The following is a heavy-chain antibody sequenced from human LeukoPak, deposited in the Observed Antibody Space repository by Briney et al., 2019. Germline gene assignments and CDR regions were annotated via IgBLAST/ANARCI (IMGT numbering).Heavy chain of an antibody. V-gene: IGHV1-69*13. CDR2: IIPIFGTA. Sequence: GASVTVSCTASGGTFSSYAISWVRQAPGQGLEWMGGIIPIFGTANYAQKFQGRVTITADESTSTAYMELSSLRSEDTAVYYCAAAYSGSYYRFDYWGQGALVTVSS. J-gene: IGHJ4*02. CDR1: GGTFSSYA. D-gene: IGHD1-26*01. CDR3: AAAYSGSYYRFDY.